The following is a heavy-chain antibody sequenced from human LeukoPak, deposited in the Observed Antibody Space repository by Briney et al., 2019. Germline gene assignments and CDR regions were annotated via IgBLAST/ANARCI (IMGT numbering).Heavy chain of an antibody. J-gene: IGHJ4*02. CDR1: GGSISGYY. D-gene: IGHD4/OR15-4a*01. CDR2: IYYSGTT. CDR3: ARMGAIAGASANPDH. V-gene: IGHV4-59*01. Sequence: RTSETLSLTCTVSGGSISGYYWSWIRQPPGKGLEWVGYIYYSGTTSYNPSLRSRVTMSVDTSKNQFTLRLNSVTAADTAVYYCARMGAIAGASANPDHWGQGTLVTVSS.